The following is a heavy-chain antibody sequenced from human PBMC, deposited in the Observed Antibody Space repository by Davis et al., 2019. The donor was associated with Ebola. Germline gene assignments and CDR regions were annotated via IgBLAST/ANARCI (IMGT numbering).Heavy chain of an antibody. CDR3: ARDVGAYGPGAFDI. V-gene: IGHV1-69*13. CDR2: IIPIFGTA. D-gene: IGHD3-16*01. CDR1: GYTFTSYG. Sequence: SVQVSCKGSGYTFTSYGISWVRQPPGKGLEWMGGIIPIFGTANYAQQFQGRVTTTADESTSTAYMELSSLRPEDTAVYYCARDVGAYGPGAFDIWGQGTMVTVSS. J-gene: IGHJ3*02.